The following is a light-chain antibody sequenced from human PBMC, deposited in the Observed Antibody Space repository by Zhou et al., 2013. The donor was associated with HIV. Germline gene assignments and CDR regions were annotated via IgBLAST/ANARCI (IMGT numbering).Light chain of an antibody. V-gene: IGKV3-20*01. CDR1: QSVSNSY. J-gene: IGKJ2*04. CDR2: GTS. Sequence: EIVLTQSPGTLSLSPGERATLSCRASQSVSNSYLAWYQQKPGQAPRLLIYGTSSRATGIPDRFSGSGSGTDFTLTISRLEPEDFALYYCQQYGSSPCSFGQGTKLEIK. CDR3: QQYGSSPCS.